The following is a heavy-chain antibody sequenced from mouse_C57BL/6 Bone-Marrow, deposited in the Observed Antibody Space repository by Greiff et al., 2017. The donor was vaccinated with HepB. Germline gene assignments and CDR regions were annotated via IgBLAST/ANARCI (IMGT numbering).Heavy chain of an antibody. V-gene: IGHV1-81*01. CDR3: ARLPYSNYLFFDY. D-gene: IGHD2-5*01. CDR1: GYTFTSYG. CDR2: IYPRSGNT. Sequence: VQRVESGAELARPGASVKLSCKASGYTFTSYGISWVKQRTGQGLEWIGEIYPRSGNTYYNEKFKGKATLTADKSSSTAYMELRSLTSEDSAVYFCARLPYSNYLFFDYWGQGTTLTVSS. J-gene: IGHJ2*01.